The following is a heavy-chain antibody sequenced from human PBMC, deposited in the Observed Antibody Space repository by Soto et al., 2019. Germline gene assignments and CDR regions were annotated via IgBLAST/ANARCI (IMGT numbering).Heavy chain of an antibody. Sequence: ASVKVSCKASGFTFTSSAMQWVRQARGQRLEWIGWIVVGSGNTNYAQKFQERVTITRDMSTRTAYMELSSLRSEDTAVYYFSADLPGSRYCSGCSCYAFDIWGQGTMVTVSS. J-gene: IGHJ3*02. CDR2: IVVGSGNT. D-gene: IGHD2-15*01. V-gene: IGHV1-58*02. CDR3: SADLPGSRYCSGCSCYAFDI. CDR1: GFTFTSSA.